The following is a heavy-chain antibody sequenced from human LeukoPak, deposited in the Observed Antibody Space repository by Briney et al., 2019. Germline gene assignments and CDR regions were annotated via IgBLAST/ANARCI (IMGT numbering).Heavy chain of an antibody. CDR1: GFTLSSYE. CDR3: ARTFEGSAIDI. D-gene: IGHD3-16*01. CDR2: ISSSGSTI. V-gene: IGHV3-48*03. Sequence: SGGSLRLSCAASGFTLSSYEMNWVRQAPGKGLEWVSYISSSGSTIYYADSVKGRFTISRDNAKNSLYLQMNSLRAEDTAVYYCARTFEGSAIDIWGQGTMVTVSS. J-gene: IGHJ3*02.